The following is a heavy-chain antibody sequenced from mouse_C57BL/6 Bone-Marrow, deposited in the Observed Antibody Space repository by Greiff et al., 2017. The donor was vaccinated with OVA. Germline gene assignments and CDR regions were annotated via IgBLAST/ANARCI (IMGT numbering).Heavy chain of an antibody. CDR3: ARARYSNFYYFDY. CDR1: GYSFSSSW. CDR2: IYPGDGDT. V-gene: IGHV1-82*01. Sequence: VQLQQSGPELVKPGASVKISCKASGYSFSSSWMNWVKQRPGKGLEWIGRIYPGDGDTNYNGKFKGKATFTADTSSNTAYMQLSSLTTEDSAIYYCARARYSNFYYFDYWGQGTTLTVSS. D-gene: IGHD2-5*01. J-gene: IGHJ2*01.